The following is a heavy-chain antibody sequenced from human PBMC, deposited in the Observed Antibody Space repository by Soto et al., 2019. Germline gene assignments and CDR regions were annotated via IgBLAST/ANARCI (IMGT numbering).Heavy chain of an antibody. CDR2: ISYDGSNK. Sequence: LRLSCAASGFTFSSYGMHWVRQAPGKGLEWVAVISYDGSNKYYADSVKGRFTISRDNSKNTLYLQMNSLRAEDTAVYYCAKGTTTYGMDVWGQGTTVTVS. V-gene: IGHV3-30*18. D-gene: IGHD5-12*01. J-gene: IGHJ6*02. CDR1: GFTFSSYG. CDR3: AKGTTTYGMDV.